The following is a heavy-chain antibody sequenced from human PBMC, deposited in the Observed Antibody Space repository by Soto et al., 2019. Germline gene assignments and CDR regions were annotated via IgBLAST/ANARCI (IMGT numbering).Heavy chain of an antibody. CDR2: ISGSGGST. J-gene: IGHJ4*02. CDR1: GFTFSSYA. D-gene: IGHD3-22*01. Sequence: GGSLRLSCAASGFTFSSYAMSWVRQAPGKGLEWVSAISGSGGSTYYADSVRGRFTISRDNSKNTPYLQMNSLRAEDTAVYYCAKAPPQIVVVSYFDYWGQGTLVTVSS. V-gene: IGHV3-23*01. CDR3: AKAPPQIVVVSYFDY.